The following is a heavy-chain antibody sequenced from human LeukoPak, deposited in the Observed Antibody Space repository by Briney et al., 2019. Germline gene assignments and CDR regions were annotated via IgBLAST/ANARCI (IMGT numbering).Heavy chain of an antibody. Sequence: PSETLSLTCVVYGGSFSGYYWSWIRQPPGKGLEWIGEINHSGSTNYNPSLKSRVTISVDTSKNQFSLKLSSVTAADTAVYYCARMEQQLVDYYYYYMDVWGKGTTVTVSS. V-gene: IGHV4-34*01. CDR1: GGSFSGYY. CDR3: ARMEQQLVDYYYYYMDV. J-gene: IGHJ6*03. CDR2: INHSGST. D-gene: IGHD6-13*01.